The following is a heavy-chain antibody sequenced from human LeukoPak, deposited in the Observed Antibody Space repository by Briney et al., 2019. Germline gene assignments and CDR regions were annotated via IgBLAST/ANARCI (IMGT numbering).Heavy chain of an antibody. CDR1: GFTFSSYA. CDR2: ISGSGGST. CDR3: AKGLGYCSSTSCKRPPDWFDP. Sequence: GGSLRLSCAASGFTFSSYAMSWVRQAPGKGLEWVSDISGSGGSTYYADSVKGRFTISRDNSKNTLYLQMNSLRAEDTAVYYCAKGLGYCSSTSCKRPPDWFDPWGQGTLITVSS. D-gene: IGHD2-2*01. V-gene: IGHV3-23*01. J-gene: IGHJ5*02.